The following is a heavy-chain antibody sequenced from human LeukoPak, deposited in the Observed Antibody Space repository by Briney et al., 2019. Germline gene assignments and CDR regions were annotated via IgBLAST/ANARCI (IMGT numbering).Heavy chain of an antibody. CDR2: ISSSSSTI. V-gene: IGHV3-48*02. CDR3: ARGSIFGVVRYYFDY. Sequence: GGSLRLSCAASGFTFSSYSMNWVRLAPGKGLEWVSYISSSSSTIYYADSVKGRFTISRDNAKNSLYLQMNSLRDEDTAVYYCARGSIFGVVRYYFDYWGQGTLVTVSS. CDR1: GFTFSSYS. D-gene: IGHD3-3*01. J-gene: IGHJ4*02.